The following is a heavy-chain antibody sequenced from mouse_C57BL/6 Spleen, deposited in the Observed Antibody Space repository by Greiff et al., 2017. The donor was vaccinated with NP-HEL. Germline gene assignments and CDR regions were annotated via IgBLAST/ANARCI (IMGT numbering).Heavy chain of an antibody. Sequence: EVKLMESGPGLVKPSQSLSLTCSVTGYSITSGYYWNWIRQFPGNKLEWMGYISYDGSNNYNPSLKNRISITRDTSKNQFFLKLNSVTTEDTATYYCAREEVLDGKGPWFAYWGQGTLVTVSA. D-gene: IGHD2-1*01. CDR1: GYSITSGYY. CDR2: ISYDGSN. CDR3: AREEVLDGKGPWFAY. J-gene: IGHJ3*01. V-gene: IGHV3-6*01.